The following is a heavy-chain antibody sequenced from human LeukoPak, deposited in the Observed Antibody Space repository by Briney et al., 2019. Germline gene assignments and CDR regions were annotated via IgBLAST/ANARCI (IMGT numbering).Heavy chain of an antibody. CDR1: GFTFSSYS. D-gene: IGHD2-15*01. CDR3: ASRARTACSGGSCYAV. V-gene: IGHV3-21*01. Sequence: GGSLRLSCAASGFTFSSYSMNWVRQAPGKGLEWVSSISSSSSYIYYADSVKGRFTISRDNAKNPLYLQMNSLRAEDTAVYYCASRARTACSGGSCYAVWGQGTLVTVSS. J-gene: IGHJ4*02. CDR2: ISSSSSYI.